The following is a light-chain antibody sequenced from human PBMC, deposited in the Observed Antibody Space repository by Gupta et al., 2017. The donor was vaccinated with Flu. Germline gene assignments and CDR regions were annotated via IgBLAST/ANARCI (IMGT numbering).Light chain of an antibody. V-gene: IGKV1-39*01. CDR2: AAS. CDR3: QQSHSTLWT. CDR1: QRISSY. J-gene: IGKJ1*01. Sequence: PSSLSASVGDRVTITCRASQRISSYLNWYQQKPGKAPKLLIYAASGLQSGVPSRFSGSGSGTDFTLTISRLQPEDFATYYCQQSHSTLWTFGQGTKVEIK.